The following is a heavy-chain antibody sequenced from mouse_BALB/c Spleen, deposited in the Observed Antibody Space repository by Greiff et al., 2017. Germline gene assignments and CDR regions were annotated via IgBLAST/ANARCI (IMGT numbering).Heavy chain of an antibody. Sequence: VQLQQSGAELVRPGVSVKISCKGSGYTFTDYAMHWVKQSHAKSLEWIGVISTYYGDASYNQKFKGKATMTVDKSSSTAYMELARLTSEDSAIYYGAREDRYAMDYWGQGTSVTVSS. V-gene: IGHV1S137*01. CDR1: GYTFTDYA. CDR2: ISTYYGDA. CDR3: AREDRYAMDY. D-gene: IGHD2-14*01. J-gene: IGHJ4*01.